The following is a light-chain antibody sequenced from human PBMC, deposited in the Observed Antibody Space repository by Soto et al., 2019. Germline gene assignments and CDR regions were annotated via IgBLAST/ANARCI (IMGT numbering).Light chain of an antibody. V-gene: IGKV3D-15*01. CDR2: EVS. CDR3: KQYNHSFPIT. CDR1: QSVGRN. Sequence: EIVMTQSPGTLSVSPGERATLSCRASQSVGRNLAWYQQKPGQAPRLLIYEVSTRATGIPASFSGSGSGTESTLTISSLQSKDFAVYYHKQYNHSFPITCGGGTQVAIK. J-gene: IGKJ4*01.